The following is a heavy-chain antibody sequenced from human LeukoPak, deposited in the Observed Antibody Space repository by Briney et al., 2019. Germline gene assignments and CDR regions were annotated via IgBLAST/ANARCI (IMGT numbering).Heavy chain of an antibody. Sequence: GASVKVSCKASGGTFSNYAISWVRQAPGQGLEWMGRIIPLLDISDYAQKFQGRVTITADKSTSIAYMELSSLRSEDTAVYYCASGEGCSSHSCTLDYWGQGTLVTVSS. CDR2: IIPLLDIS. D-gene: IGHD2-15*01. V-gene: IGHV1-69*04. J-gene: IGHJ4*02. CDR3: ASGEGCSSHSCTLDY. CDR1: GGTFSNYA.